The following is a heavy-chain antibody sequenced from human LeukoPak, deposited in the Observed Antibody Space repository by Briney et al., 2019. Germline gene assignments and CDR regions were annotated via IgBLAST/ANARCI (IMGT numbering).Heavy chain of an antibody. Sequence: GGSLRLSCAASGFTFSSYSMNWVRQAPGKGLEWVSSISSSSSYIYYADSVKGRFTISRDNSKNTLYLQMNSLRAEDTAVYYCARDPLLGVDGPGYWGQETLVTVSS. V-gene: IGHV3-21*04. CDR1: GFTFSSYS. D-gene: IGHD3-3*02. CDR2: ISSSSSYI. CDR3: ARDPLLGVDGPGY. J-gene: IGHJ4*02.